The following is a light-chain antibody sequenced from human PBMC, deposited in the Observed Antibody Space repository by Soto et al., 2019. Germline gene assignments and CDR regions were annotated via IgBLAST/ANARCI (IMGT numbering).Light chain of an antibody. CDR1: QGISNY. Sequence: DIQMTQSPSSLSASVGDRVIITCRASQGISNYLAWYQQKPGKVPKLLIYAASTLQSGVPSRFSGSGSGTDFTLTISSLQPEDVATYYCQKYNSAPLTFGGGINVEIK. CDR2: AAS. CDR3: QKYNSAPLT. J-gene: IGKJ4*01. V-gene: IGKV1-27*01.